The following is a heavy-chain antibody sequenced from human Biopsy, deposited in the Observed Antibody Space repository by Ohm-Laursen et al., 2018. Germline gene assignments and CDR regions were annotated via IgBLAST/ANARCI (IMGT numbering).Heavy chain of an antibody. CDR1: GFTFSSHA. V-gene: IGHV3-23*01. D-gene: IGHD1-26*01. Sequence: SLRLSCSAPGFTFSSHAMRWVRQAPGKGLEWLSTISGNGATPYYADSVKGRFTISRDNSKNTLYLQMNSLRAEDTAVYYCARPNLREWELHNAFDIWGQGTMVTVSS. CDR3: ARPNLREWELHNAFDI. CDR2: ISGNGATP. J-gene: IGHJ3*02.